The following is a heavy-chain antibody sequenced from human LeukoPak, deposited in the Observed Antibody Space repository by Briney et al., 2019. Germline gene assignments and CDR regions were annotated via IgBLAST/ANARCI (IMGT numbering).Heavy chain of an antibody. Sequence: GGSLRLSCAPSGFTFSTYAMIWVRQAPGKGLEWVSAIGGGGGTTYYADSVKGRFTISRDNSKNTLYLQMHSLRAGDTAVYYCARLSESSFSDYWGQGTLVTVSS. CDR1: GFTFSTYA. D-gene: IGHD2-2*01. J-gene: IGHJ4*02. V-gene: IGHV3-23*01. CDR2: IGGGGGTT. CDR3: ARLSESSFSDY.